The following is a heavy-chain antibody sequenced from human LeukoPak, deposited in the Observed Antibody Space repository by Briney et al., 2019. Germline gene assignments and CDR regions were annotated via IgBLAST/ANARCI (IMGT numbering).Heavy chain of an antibody. CDR3: AGRGRDGYNPLFDY. Sequence: SETLSLTCTVSGGFISSYYWSWIRQPPGKGLEWIGYIYTSGSTNYNPSLKSRVTISVDTSKNQFSLKLSSVTAADTAVYYCAGRGRDGYNPLFDYWGQGTLVTVSS. CDR1: GGFISSYY. V-gene: IGHV4-4*09. J-gene: IGHJ4*02. CDR2: IYTSGST. D-gene: IGHD5-24*01.